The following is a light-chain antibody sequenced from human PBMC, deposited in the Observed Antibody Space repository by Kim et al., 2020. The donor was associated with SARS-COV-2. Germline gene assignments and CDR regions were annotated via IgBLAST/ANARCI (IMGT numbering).Light chain of an antibody. Sequence: EIVLTQSPGTLSLSPWERATLSCRASQSVSSSYLAWYHQKPGQAPRILIYCASSRATGIPDRFSGSGSGTDFTLTISRLEPQDLAMYYCDQYRSAPTMYTIGQGTKLEI. CDR1: QSVSSSY. V-gene: IGKV3-20*01. CDR2: CAS. J-gene: IGKJ2*01. CDR3: DQYRSAPTMYT.